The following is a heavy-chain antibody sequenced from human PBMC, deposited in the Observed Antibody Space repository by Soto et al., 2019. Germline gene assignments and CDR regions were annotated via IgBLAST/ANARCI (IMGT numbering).Heavy chain of an antibody. CDR3: AKDRGKTAMVHTREPWDYYYYYYMDV. CDR1: GFTFDDYA. Sequence: GGSLRLSCAASGFTFDDYAMHWVRQAPGKGLEWVSGISWNSGSIGYADSVKGRFTISRDNAKNSLYLQMNSLRAEDTALYYCAKDRGKTAMVHTREPWDYYYYYYMDVWGKGTTVTVSS. D-gene: IGHD5-18*01. J-gene: IGHJ6*03. V-gene: IGHV3-9*01. CDR2: ISWNSGSI.